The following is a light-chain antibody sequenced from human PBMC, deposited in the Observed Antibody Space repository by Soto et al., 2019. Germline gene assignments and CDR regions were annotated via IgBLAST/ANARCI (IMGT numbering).Light chain of an antibody. CDR1: NIGSQS. CDR3: QVWHTTSDHHVV. V-gene: IGLV3-21*04. CDR2: YDR. J-gene: IGLJ2*01. Sequence: SYELPQPPSVSVAPGKTARLICGGNNIGSQSVNWYKQKPGQAPILVIYYDRERPSGIPERFSGSNSGNTATLTISRVEAGDEADYYCQVWHTTSDHHVVFGGGTKLTVL.